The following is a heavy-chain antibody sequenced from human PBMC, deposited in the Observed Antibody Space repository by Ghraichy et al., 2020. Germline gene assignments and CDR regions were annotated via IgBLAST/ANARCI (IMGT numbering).Heavy chain of an antibody. CDR2: IYYSGST. V-gene: IGHV4-59*01. J-gene: IGHJ4*02. CDR1: GGSISSYY. Sequence: SETLSLTCTVSGGSISSYYWSWIRQPPGKGLEWIGYIYYSGSTNYNPSLKSRVTISVDTSKNQFSLKLSSVTAADTAVYYCARADQWLLLGVGYFDYWGQGTLVTVSS. CDR3: ARADQWLLLGVGYFDY. D-gene: IGHD3-22*01.